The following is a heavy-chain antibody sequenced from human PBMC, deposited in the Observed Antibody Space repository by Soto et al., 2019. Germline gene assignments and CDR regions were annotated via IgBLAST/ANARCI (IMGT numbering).Heavy chain of an antibody. CDR2: ISAYNGNT. CDR3: ARDRGYSYGYLSTNPYYLDY. D-gene: IGHD5-18*01. CDR1: GYTFTSYG. J-gene: IGHJ4*02. Sequence: GASVKVSCTASGYTFTSYGISWVRQDPGQGLEWMGWISAYNGNTNYAQKLQGRVTMTTDTSTSTAYMELRSLRSDDTAVYYCARDRGYSYGYLSTNPYYLDYWGQGTLVTVSS. V-gene: IGHV1-18*01.